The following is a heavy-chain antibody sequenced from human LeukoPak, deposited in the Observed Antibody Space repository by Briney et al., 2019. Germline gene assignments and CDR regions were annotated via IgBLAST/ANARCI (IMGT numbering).Heavy chain of an antibody. D-gene: IGHD3-10*01. CDR1: GGSFSGYY. CDR2: INHSGST. CDR3: ASGLYYYGSGSYSEDAFDI. V-gene: IGHV4-34*01. J-gene: IGHJ3*02. Sequence: SETLSLTCAVYGGSFSGYYWSWIRQPPGKGLEWIGEINHSGSTNYNPSLKSRVTISVDTSKNQFSLKLNSVTAADTAVYYCASGLYYYGSGSYSEDAFDIWGQGTMVTVSS.